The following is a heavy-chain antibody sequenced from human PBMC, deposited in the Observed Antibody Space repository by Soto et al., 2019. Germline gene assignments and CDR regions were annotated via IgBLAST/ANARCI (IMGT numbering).Heavy chain of an antibody. CDR3: ARGIAVAGLTFAN. Sequence: QVQLVQSGAEVKKPGASVKVSCKASGYTFTGYYMHWVRQAPGQGLEWMGWINPNSGGTNQAQKFQGWVTWTRDTSISTAYMELSRLRSDDTDVYYCARGIAVAGLTFANWGQGTLVNVSS. V-gene: IGHV1-2*04. CDR2: INPNSGGT. CDR1: GYTFTGYY. J-gene: IGHJ4*02. D-gene: IGHD6-19*01.